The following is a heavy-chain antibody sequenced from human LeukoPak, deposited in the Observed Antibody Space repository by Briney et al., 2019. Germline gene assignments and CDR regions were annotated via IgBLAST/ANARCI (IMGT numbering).Heavy chain of an antibody. J-gene: IGHJ4*02. CDR3: ARVGGYYYDSSGYFDY. Sequence: ASVKVSCKASGYTFTSYYMHWVRQAPGQGLEWMGIINPSGGSTSYAQKFQGRVTMTRDTSTSTVYMELSSLRSEDTAVYYCARVGGYYYDSSGYFDYWGQGTLVTVSS. CDR2: INPSGGST. V-gene: IGHV1-46*01. D-gene: IGHD3-22*01. CDR1: GYTFTSYY.